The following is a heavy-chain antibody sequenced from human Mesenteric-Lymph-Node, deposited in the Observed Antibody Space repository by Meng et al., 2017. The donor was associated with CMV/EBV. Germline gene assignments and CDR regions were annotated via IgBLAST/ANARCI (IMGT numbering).Heavy chain of an antibody. CDR2: VHYSGGT. CDR1: GGSMNNYY. V-gene: IGHV4-59*01. D-gene: IGHD6-6*01. J-gene: IGHJ6*02. Sequence: GSLRLSCTVSGGSMNNYYWSWIRQPPGGGLEWLGYVHYSGGTNYTPSLMSRVTISADMSKNQFSLKLTSVTAADTVVYYCARVDSSSWGLDFYGMDVWGQGTTVTVSS. CDR3: ARVDSSSWGLDFYGMDV.